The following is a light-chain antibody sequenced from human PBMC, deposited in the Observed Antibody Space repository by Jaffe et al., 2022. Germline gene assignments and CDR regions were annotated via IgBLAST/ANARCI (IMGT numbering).Light chain of an antibody. CDR2: AAS. CDR3: QQSYSIPLT. Sequence: IQTTQSPSSLSASVGDRVTITCRASQGIASYLNWYQQKPGKAPKLLIYAASSLQSGVPSRFSGSGSGTDFTLTISRLQPEDSATYYCQQSYSIPLTFGQGTKLEIK. J-gene: IGKJ2*01. V-gene: IGKV1-39*01. CDR1: QGIASY.